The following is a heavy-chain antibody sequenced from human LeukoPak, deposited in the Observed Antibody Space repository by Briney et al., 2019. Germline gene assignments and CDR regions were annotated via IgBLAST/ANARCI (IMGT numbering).Heavy chain of an antibody. D-gene: IGHD2-2*01. J-gene: IGHJ4*02. CDR3: ARETDSTLFDY. CDR2: ISSSGSTI. CDR1: GFTFNIYE. V-gene: IGHV3-48*03. Sequence: GGSLRLSCAASGFTFNIYEINWVRQAPGKGLEWVSYISSSGSTIYYADSVKGRFTISRDNAKNSLYLQMNSLRAEDTAVYYCARETDSTLFDYWGQGTLVTVSS.